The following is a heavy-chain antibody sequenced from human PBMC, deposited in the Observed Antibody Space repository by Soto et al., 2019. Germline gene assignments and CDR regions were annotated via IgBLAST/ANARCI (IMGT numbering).Heavy chain of an antibody. D-gene: IGHD5-18*01. CDR3: ARERVDTERYCYYGMDV. V-gene: IGHV6-1*01. CDR1: GDSVSSNSAA. CDR2: TYYRSKWYN. Sequence: PSQTLSLTCSSSGDSVSSNSAAWNWIRQSPSRGLEWLGRTYYRSKWYNDYAVSVKSRITINPDTSKNQFSLQLNSVTPEDTAVYYCARERVDTERYCYYGMDVWGQGTTVTVSS. J-gene: IGHJ6*02.